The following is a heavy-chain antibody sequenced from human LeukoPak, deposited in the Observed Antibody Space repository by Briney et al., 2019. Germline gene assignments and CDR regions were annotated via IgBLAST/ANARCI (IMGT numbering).Heavy chain of an antibody. D-gene: IGHD6-19*01. J-gene: IGHJ6*02. CDR1: GFTFDDYA. Sequence: GGSLRLSCAASGFTFDDYAMHWVRQAPGKGLEWVSGISWDSGSIAYADPVKGRFTIFRDNAKNSLYLQVNSLREEDTALYYCARDFGAVTGSVDVWGQGTTVTVSS. CDR3: ARDFGAVTGSVDV. V-gene: IGHV3-9*01. CDR2: ISWDSGSI.